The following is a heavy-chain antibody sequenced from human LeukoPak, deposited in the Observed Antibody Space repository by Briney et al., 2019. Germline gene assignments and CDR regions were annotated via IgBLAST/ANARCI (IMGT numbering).Heavy chain of an antibody. V-gene: IGHV3-74*03. Sequence: GGSLRLSCAASGFTFSSYWMHWVRQAPGKGLVWVSRINSDGSSITYADSVKGRFTISRDNAKNTLYLQMNSLRAEDTALYHCARVGILTGYYPVYAFDIWGQGTMVTVSS. CDR3: ARVGILTGYYPVYAFDI. J-gene: IGHJ3*02. D-gene: IGHD3-9*01. CDR1: GFTFSSYW. CDR2: INSDGSSI.